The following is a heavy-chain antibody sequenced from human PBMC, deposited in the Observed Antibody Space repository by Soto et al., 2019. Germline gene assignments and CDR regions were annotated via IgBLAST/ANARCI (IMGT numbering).Heavy chain of an antibody. CDR2: IYYSGST. J-gene: IGHJ4*02. V-gene: IGHV4-61*01. Sequence: QVQLQESGPGLVKPSETLSLTCTVSGGSVSSGSYYWSWIRQPPGKGLKWIGYIYYSGSTNYNPSLKSRVTISVDTSKNQFSLKLSSVTAADTAVYYCAREAYCGGDCYSGPVDYWGQGTLVTVSS. CDR1: GGSVSSGSYY. D-gene: IGHD2-21*02. CDR3: AREAYCGGDCYSGPVDY.